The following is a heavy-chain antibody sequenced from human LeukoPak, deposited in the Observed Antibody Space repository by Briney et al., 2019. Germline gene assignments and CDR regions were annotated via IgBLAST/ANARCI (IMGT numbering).Heavy chain of an antibody. V-gene: IGHV3-20*04. CDR2: INWNGGST. CDR1: GFTFSSYS. J-gene: IGHJ4*02. Sequence: GGSLRLSCAASGFTFSSYSMNWVRQAPGKGLEWVSGINWNGGSTGYADSVKGRFTISRDNAKNSLYLQMNSLRAEDTALYYCARGDYSCDYWGQGTLVTVSS. D-gene: IGHD5-12*01. CDR3: ARGDYSCDY.